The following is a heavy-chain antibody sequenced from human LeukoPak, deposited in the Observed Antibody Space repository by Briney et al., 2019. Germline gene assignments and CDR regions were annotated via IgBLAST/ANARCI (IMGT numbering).Heavy chain of an antibody. CDR3: ASGGIYYGAAFDF. D-gene: IGHD1-26*01. J-gene: IGHJ4*02. CDR2: ISGSGGST. V-gene: IGHV3-23*01. CDR1: GFTFSSYA. Sequence: GGSLRLSCAASGFTFSSYAMSWVRQAPGKGLGWVSAISGSGGSTYYADSVKGRFTISRDNAKNSLYLQMNSLRAEDTALYYCASGGIYYGAAFDFWGQGSLVTVSA.